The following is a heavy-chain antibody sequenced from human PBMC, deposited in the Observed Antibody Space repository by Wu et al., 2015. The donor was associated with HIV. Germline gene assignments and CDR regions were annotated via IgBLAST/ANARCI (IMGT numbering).Heavy chain of an antibody. CDR1: GYTFTGYQ. J-gene: IGHJ2*01. CDR2: INTYSGDT. D-gene: IGHD1-26*01. V-gene: IGHV1-18*01. Sequence: QVQLLQSGAEVKKPGASVKVSCKASGYTFTGYQIIWARQAPGQGLEWMGWINTYSGDTKYAQKFQGRVTLTTDTSTRTAYMELRSLRSDDTAVYYCARDADGIVGAKIGRYSMSWGRGSLVRVSS. CDR3: ARDADGIVGAKIGRYSMS.